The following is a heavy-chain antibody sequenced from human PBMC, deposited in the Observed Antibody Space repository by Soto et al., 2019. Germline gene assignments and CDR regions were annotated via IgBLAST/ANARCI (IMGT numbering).Heavy chain of an antibody. CDR1: GGSISSYF. V-gene: IGHV4-59*01. D-gene: IGHD3-22*01. Sequence: PSETLSLTCTVSGGSISSYFWSWIRQPPGKGLEWIGYKYYSGSTNYNPSLKSRVTISVDTSKNQFSLKLSSVTAADTAVYYCASTDTRYYDSSGYLGAFDYWGQGTPVTVSS. CDR2: KYYSGST. CDR3: ASTDTRYYDSSGYLGAFDY. J-gene: IGHJ4*02.